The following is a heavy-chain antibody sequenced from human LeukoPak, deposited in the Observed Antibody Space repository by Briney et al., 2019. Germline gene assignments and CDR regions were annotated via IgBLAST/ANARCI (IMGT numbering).Heavy chain of an antibody. Sequence: SGGSLRLSCAASGFTFSTYSMNWVRQAPGRGLEWVSSITSSSSYIYYADSVKGRFTIPRDNAKNSLYLQMNSLRAEDTAVYYCARPSGGWYYFDYWGQGTLVTVSS. CDR2: ITSSSSYI. D-gene: IGHD6-13*01. J-gene: IGHJ4*02. V-gene: IGHV3-21*04. CDR1: GFTFSTYS. CDR3: ARPSGGWYYFDY.